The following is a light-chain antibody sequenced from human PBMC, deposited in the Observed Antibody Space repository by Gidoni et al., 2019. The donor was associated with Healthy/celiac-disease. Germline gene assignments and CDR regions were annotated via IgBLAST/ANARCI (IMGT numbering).Light chain of an antibody. CDR2: AAS. J-gene: IGKJ5*01. Sequence: DIQMTQSPSSLSASLGDRVTITRRASQSISSYLTWYQQKPGQAPKLLIYAASSLQSGVPSRFSGSGSGTDFTLTISSLQPEDFATYYCQQSYSSITFXQXTRLEIK. CDR1: QSISSY. V-gene: IGKV1-39*01. CDR3: QQSYSSIT.